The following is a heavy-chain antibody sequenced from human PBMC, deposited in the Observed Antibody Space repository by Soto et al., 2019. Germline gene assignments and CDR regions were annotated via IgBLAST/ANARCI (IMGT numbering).Heavy chain of an antibody. Sequence: QVQLVQSGAEVKKPGSSVKVSCKASGGTFSSYTISWVRQAPGQGLEWMGRIIPILGIANYAQKFQGRVTITADKSTSTAYMELSSLRSEDTAVYYCARDRAPAAGTFGWFDPWGQGTLVTVSS. D-gene: IGHD6-13*01. J-gene: IGHJ5*02. CDR1: GGTFSSYT. CDR2: IIPILGIA. CDR3: ARDRAPAAGTFGWFDP. V-gene: IGHV1-69*08.